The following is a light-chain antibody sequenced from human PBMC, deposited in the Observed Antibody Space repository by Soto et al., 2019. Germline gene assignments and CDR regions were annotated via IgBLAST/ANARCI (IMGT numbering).Light chain of an antibody. V-gene: IGKV1-5*03. Sequence: DIQMTQSPSTLSGSVGDRVTITCRASQTISSLLAWYQQKPWKAPKLLIYKASTLKSGVPSRFSGSGSGTEFTLTISSLQPDDFATYYCQHHNSYSEAFGQGTKGELK. CDR1: QTISSL. CDR3: QHHNSYSEA. J-gene: IGKJ1*01. CDR2: KAS.